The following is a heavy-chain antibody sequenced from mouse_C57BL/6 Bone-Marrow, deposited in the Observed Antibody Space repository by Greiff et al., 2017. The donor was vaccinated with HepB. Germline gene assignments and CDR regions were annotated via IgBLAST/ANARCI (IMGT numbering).Heavy chain of an antibody. J-gene: IGHJ4*01. D-gene: IGHD1-1*02. V-gene: IGHV1-7*01. CDR3: ARRDYVGYYAMDY. Sequence: QVQLLQSGAELAKPGASVKLSCKASGYTFTSYWMHWVKQRPGQGLEWIGYINPSSGYTKYNQKFKDKATLTADKSSSTAYMQLSSLTYEDSAVYYCARRDYVGYYAMDYWGQGTSVTVSS. CDR2: INPSSGYT. CDR1: GYTFTSYW.